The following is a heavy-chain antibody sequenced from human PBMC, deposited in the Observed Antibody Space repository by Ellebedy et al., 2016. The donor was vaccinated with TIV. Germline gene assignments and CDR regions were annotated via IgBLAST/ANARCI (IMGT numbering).Heavy chain of an antibody. J-gene: IGHJ6*02. Sequence: AASVKVSCKASGYTFPVYDIAWVRQAPGQGLEWMGWLSAHNGKTDCAQKFQGRVTMTADTSTSTAYLELKGLRSDDTAMFFCARCACGGCFGSSSGLDVWGQGTTVTVSS. CDR2: LSAHNGKT. D-gene: IGHD2-15*01. V-gene: IGHV1-18*01. CDR1: GYTFPVYD. CDR3: ARCACGGCFGSSSGLDV.